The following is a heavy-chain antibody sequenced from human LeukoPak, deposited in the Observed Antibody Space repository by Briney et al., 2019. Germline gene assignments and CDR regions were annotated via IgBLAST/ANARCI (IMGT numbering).Heavy chain of an antibody. CDR2: IYYSGST. V-gene: IGHV4-59*12. J-gene: IGHJ4*02. CDR3: AREDCSGGSCYVDY. D-gene: IGHD2-15*01. CDR1: GDSISTYY. Sequence: SETLSLTCTVSGDSISTYYWNWIRQPPGKGLEWIGYIYYSGSTNYNPSLKSRVTISVDTSKNQFSLKLSSVTAADTAVYYCAREDCSGGSCYVDYWGQGTLVTVSS.